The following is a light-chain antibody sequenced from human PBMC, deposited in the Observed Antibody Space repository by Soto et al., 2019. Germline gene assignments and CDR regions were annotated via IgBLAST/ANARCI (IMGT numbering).Light chain of an antibody. V-gene: IGKV1-5*03. CDR3: LQCKFHPWT. CDR1: QSTYGF. CDR2: KAS. J-gene: IGKJ1*01. Sequence: IHMTQYTKALSASVGDRVNITCGASQSTYGFLAWYQQKPGKAPKLLIYKASTLVSGVPSRFSGSGSGTKFTLTISCLQPDDSATYYCLQCKFHPWTFCQVGKVDIK.